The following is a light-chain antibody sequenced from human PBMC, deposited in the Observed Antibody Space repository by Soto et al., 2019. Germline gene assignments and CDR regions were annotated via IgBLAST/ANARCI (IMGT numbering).Light chain of an antibody. CDR2: VAS. CDR3: QQYNFYPLT. CDR1: QDINSW. V-gene: IGKV1D-16*01. Sequence: DVQMTQSPSSLSASVGDRVTITCRASQDINSWLAWYQQKPGKAPKSLIYVASSLQTGVPLRFSGSGSGTVFTLTISSLQPEDSASYYCQQYNFYPLTFGGGNKVEIK. J-gene: IGKJ4*01.